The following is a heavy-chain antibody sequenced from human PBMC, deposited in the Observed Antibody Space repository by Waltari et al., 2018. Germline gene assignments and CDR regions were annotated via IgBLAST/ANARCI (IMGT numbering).Heavy chain of an antibody. CDR2: IKHSVST. Sequence: WSWGRPPPGEGMGWIGEIKHSVSTNYNPALKSRVTISVDTSKNQCSLKLSSVTAADTAVYYCARESSSWYGNWFDPWGQGTLVTVSS. D-gene: IGHD6-13*01. J-gene: IGHJ5*02. V-gene: IGHV4-34*01. CDR3: ARESSSWYGNWFDP.